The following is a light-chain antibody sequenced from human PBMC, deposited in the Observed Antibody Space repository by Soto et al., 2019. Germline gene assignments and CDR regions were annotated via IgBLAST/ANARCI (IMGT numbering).Light chain of an antibody. V-gene: IGLV2-14*01. CDR2: DVS. CDR3: SSYTSSSTLV. CDR1: SSDVGGYNY. J-gene: IGLJ2*01. Sequence: QSALTQPASVSGSPGKSITISCTGTSSDVGGYNYVSWYQQHPGKAPKLMNYDVSNRPSRVSNRFSGSKSGNTDSLTISGLQAEDEADYYCSSYTSSSTLVFGGGTKLTVL.